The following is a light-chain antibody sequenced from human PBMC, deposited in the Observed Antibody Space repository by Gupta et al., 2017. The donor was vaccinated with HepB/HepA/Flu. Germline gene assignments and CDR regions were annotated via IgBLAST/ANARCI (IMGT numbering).Light chain of an antibody. CDR2: EVN. V-gene: IGLV2-8*01. CDR1: SSDIGEYNY. J-gene: IGLJ3*02. Sequence: QSALPQPPSASGSSGQSATVSCTGPSSDIGEYNYVSWYQQHPGKAPKLMIYEVNKRPSGVADRFSGSKSGKTASLTVSGLQTEDEADYYCSSDAGYNNIRGFGGGTKVTVL. CDR3: SSDAGYNNIRG.